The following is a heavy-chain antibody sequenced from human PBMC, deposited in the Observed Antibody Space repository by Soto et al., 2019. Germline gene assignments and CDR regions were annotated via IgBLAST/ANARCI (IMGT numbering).Heavy chain of an antibody. V-gene: IGHV3-7*01. CDR1: GFTFSSFW. D-gene: IGHD3-10*01. CDR3: ARNLAITMVRGVNFEH. J-gene: IGHJ4*02. Sequence: GGSLRLSCAASGFTFSSFWMSWVRQAPGKGLEWVANINQDGSEKHYADSAEGRFTISRDNAKTSLYLQVNNLRAEDTAIYYCARNLAITMVRGVNFEHWGQGTRVTVSS. CDR2: INQDGSEK.